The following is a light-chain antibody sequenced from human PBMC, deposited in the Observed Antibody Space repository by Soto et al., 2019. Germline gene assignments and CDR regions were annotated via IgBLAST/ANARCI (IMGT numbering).Light chain of an antibody. J-gene: IGLJ1*01. Sequence: QSVLTQPASVSGFPGQSITISSTGTSSDVGSYNLVSWYQQHPGKAPKLMIYEVSKRPSGVSNRFSGSKSGNTASLTISGLQAEDEADYYCCSYAGSSTFFYVFGTGTKVTVL. CDR1: SSDVGSYNL. CDR2: EVS. CDR3: CSYAGSSTFFYV. V-gene: IGLV2-23*02.